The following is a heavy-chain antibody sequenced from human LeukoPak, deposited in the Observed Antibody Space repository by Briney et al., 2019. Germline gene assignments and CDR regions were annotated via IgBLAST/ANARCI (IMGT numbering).Heavy chain of an antibody. CDR3: ARDHSGSYDY. V-gene: IGHV4-61*01. Sequence: PETLSLTCTVSGGSVSSGSYYWSWIRQPPGKGLEWIGYIYYSGSTNYNPSLKSRVTISVDTSKNQFSLKLSSVTAADTAVYYCARDHSGSYDYWGQGTLVTASS. CDR1: GGSVSSGSYY. J-gene: IGHJ4*02. D-gene: IGHD1-26*01. CDR2: IYYSGST.